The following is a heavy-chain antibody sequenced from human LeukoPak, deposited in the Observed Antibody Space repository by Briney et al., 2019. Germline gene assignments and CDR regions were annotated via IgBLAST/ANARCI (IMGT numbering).Heavy chain of an antibody. D-gene: IGHD2-15*01. CDR3: AREASLYCSGNDCYWAFDR. CDR2: ILYDGSNK. J-gene: IGHJ5*02. V-gene: IGHV3-30*02. Sequence: GGSLRLSCAASGFSFTRNNMHWVRQAPGKGLEWVAFILYDGSNKNYVDSVKGRFTISRDNSKNTLYLQMNSLRPDDTALYYCAREASLYCSGNDCYWAFDRWGQGTLFTVSS. CDR1: GFSFTRNN.